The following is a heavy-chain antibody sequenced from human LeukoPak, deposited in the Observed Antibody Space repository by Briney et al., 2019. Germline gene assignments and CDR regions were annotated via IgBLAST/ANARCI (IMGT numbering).Heavy chain of an antibody. CDR2: IYYSGST. CDR3: ARRQLGYMDV. CDR1: GGSISSSSYY. Sequence: SETLSLTCTVSGGSISSSSYYWGWIRQPPGKGLEWIGSIYYSGSTYYNPSLKSRVTISVDTSKNQFSLKLSSVTAADMAVYYCARRQLGYMDVWGKGTTVTVSS. D-gene: IGHD5-24*01. V-gene: IGHV4-39*01. J-gene: IGHJ6*03.